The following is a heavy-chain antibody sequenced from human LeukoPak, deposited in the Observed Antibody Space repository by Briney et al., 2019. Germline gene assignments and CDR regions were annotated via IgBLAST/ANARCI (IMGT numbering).Heavy chain of an antibody. J-gene: IGHJ4*02. CDR1: GGSFSGYY. V-gene: IGHV4-4*07. Sequence: SETLSLTCAVYGGSFSGYYWSWIRQPAGKGLEWIGRIYTSGSTNYNPSLKSRVTMSVDTSKNQFSLKLSSVTAADTAVYYCARELPNYYDSSGYCDYWGQGTLVTVSS. CDR2: IYTSGST. CDR3: ARELPNYYDSSGYCDY. D-gene: IGHD3-22*01.